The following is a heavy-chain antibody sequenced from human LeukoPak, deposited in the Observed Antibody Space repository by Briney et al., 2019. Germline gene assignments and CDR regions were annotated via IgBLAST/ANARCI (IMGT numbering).Heavy chain of an antibody. CDR1: GGSISTYY. Sequence: SETLSLTCSVSGGSISTYYWSWIRQPPGKGVEWIGYVDYSGSTNYNPSLKSRVTILVDTSKNQFSLKLSSVTAADTAVYYCARVGPWCFDLWGRGTLVTVSS. J-gene: IGHJ2*01. CDR2: VDYSGST. V-gene: IGHV4-59*01. CDR3: ARVGPWCFDL.